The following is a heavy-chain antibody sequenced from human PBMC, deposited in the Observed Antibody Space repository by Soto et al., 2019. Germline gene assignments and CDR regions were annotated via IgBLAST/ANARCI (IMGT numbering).Heavy chain of an antibody. CDR1: GFTFSSYA. D-gene: IGHD6-6*01. CDR2: ISGSGGST. Sequence: EVQLLESGGGLVQPGGSLRLSCAASGFTFSSYAMSWVRQAPGKGLEWVSAISGSGGSTYYADSVKGRFTISRDNSKNTLYLQMNSLRAEDTAVYYCAKGPPAPPGHSSSGRLDFDYWGQGTLVTVSS. J-gene: IGHJ4*02. V-gene: IGHV3-23*01. CDR3: AKGPPAPPGHSSSGRLDFDY.